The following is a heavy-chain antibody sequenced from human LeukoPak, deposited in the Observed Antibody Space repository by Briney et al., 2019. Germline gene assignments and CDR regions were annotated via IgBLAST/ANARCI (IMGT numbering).Heavy chain of an antibody. CDR1: GGSISSSSYY. D-gene: IGHD3-3*01. J-gene: IGHJ3*02. Sequence: SETLSLTCTVSGGSISSSSYYWGWIRQPPGKGLEWIGSIYYSGSTYYNPSLKSRVTISVDTSKNQFSLKLSSVTATDTAVYYCARPVVYDFWSGSILANAFDIWGQGTMVTVSS. CDR2: IYYSGST. V-gene: IGHV4-39*01. CDR3: ARPVVYDFWSGSILANAFDI.